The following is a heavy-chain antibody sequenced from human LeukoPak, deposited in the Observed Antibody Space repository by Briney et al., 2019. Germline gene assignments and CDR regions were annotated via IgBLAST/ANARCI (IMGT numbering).Heavy chain of an antibody. CDR2: IYPGDSDT. Sequence: GSSLISCCKGSGYSFTSYWIGWVRQMPGKGLEWMGIIYPGDSDTRYSPSFPDQVSIAADKSISTAYLQWSSLKASDTAMYYCARTASQDSVDPIHYFDNWGQGKLGSVSS. CDR1: GYSFTSYW. CDR3: ARTASQDSVDPIHYFDN. J-gene: IGHJ4*02. D-gene: IGHD2-21*02. V-gene: IGHV5-51*01.